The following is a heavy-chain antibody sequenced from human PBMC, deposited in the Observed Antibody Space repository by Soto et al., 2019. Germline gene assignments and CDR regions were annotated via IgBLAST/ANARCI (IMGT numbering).Heavy chain of an antibody. Sequence: PSETLSLTCAVYGGSFSGYYWSWIRQPPGKGLEWIGEINHSGSTNYNPSLKSRVTISVDTSKNQFSLKLSSVTASDTSVYYCARGLFGYDYIGGSYRSAPGAFDIWGQGTKVTV. V-gene: IGHV4-34*01. CDR3: ARGLFGYDYIGGSYRSAPGAFDI. J-gene: IGHJ3*02. D-gene: IGHD3-16*02. CDR2: INHSGST. CDR1: GGSFSGYY.